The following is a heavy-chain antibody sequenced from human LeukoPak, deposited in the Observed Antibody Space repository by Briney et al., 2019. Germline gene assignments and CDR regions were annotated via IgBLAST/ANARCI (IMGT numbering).Heavy chain of an antibody. CDR1: GYTFTSYG. Sequence: ASVKVSCKASGYTFTSYGISWVRQAPGQGLEWMGWISAYNGNTNYAQKLQGRVTMTTDTSTSTAYMELRSLRSDDTAVYYCARISASSGSYPHFDYWGQGTLVTVSS. V-gene: IGHV1-18*01. CDR3: ARISASSGSYPHFDY. J-gene: IGHJ4*02. CDR2: ISAYNGNT. D-gene: IGHD1-26*01.